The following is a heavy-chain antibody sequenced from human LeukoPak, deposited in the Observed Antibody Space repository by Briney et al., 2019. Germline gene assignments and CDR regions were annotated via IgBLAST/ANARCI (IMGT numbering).Heavy chain of an antibody. CDR2: ISTTGTTI. CDR3: ARGGSGSPYFDY. V-gene: IGHV3-48*02. J-gene: IGHJ4*02. CDR1: GFTFSAYH. Sequence: GGSLRLSCAASGFTFSAYHINWVRQAPGKGLEWISYISTTGTTIHYADSVKGRFAISRDNAKSSLYLQMNSLRDEDTAVYYCARGGSGSPYFDYWGQGTLVTVSS. D-gene: IGHD1-26*01.